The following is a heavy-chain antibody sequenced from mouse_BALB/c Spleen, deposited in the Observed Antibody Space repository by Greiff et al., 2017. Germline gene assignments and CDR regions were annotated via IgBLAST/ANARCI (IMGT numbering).Heavy chain of an antibody. V-gene: IGHV1-69*02. CDR3: TRMGEGAMDY. CDR1: GYTFTSYW. CDR2: IYPSDSYT. Sequence: QVQLQQPGAELVRPGASVKLSCKASGYTFTSYWINWVKQRPGQGLEWIGNIYPSDSYTNYNQKFKDKATLTVDKSSSTAYMQLSSPTSEDSAVYYCTRMGEGAMDYWGQGTSVTVSS. J-gene: IGHJ4*01.